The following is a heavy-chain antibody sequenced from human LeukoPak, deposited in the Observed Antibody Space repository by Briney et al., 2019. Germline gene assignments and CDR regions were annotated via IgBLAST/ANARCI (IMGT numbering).Heavy chain of an antibody. CDR3: ARVSQDIVVVPAAPKGSGWFDP. Sequence: SETLSLTCTVSGGSISSSSYYWGWIRQPPGKGLEWIGSIYYSGSTYYNPSLKSRVTISVDTSKNQYSLKLSSVTAADTAVYYCARVSQDIVVVPAAPKGSGWFDPWGQGTLVTVSS. CDR1: GGSISSSSYY. CDR2: IYYSGST. V-gene: IGHV4-39*07. D-gene: IGHD2-2*01. J-gene: IGHJ5*02.